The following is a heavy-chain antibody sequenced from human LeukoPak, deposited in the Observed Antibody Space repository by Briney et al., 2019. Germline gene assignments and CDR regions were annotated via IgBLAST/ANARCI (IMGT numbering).Heavy chain of an antibody. CDR1: GGTFSSYA. J-gene: IGHJ4*02. Sequence: GASVKVSCKASGGTFSSYAISWVRQAPGQGLEWMGGIIPIFGTANYAQKFQGRVTITTDESTSTAYMELSSLRSEDTAVYYCARGGDYDSSGYYPHPFDYWGQGTLVTVSS. D-gene: IGHD3-22*01. CDR2: IIPIFGTA. V-gene: IGHV1-69*05. CDR3: ARGGDYDSSGYYPHPFDY.